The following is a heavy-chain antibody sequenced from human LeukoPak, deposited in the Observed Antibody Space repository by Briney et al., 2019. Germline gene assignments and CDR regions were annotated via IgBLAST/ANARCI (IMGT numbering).Heavy chain of an antibody. Sequence: GASVKVSCKASGYTFTSYDINWVRQATGQGLEWMGWMNPNSGNTGYAQKFQGRVTMTRNTSINTAYMELSSLRSEDTAVYYCARGIEMVTAGEYYFDYWGQGTLVTVSS. CDR1: GYTFTSYD. V-gene: IGHV1-8*01. D-gene: IGHD2-21*02. CDR3: ARGIEMVTAGEYYFDY. J-gene: IGHJ4*02. CDR2: MNPNSGNT.